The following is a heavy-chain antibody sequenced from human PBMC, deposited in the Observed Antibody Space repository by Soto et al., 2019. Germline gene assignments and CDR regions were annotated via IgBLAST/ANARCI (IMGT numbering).Heavy chain of an antibody. J-gene: IGHJ4*02. CDR1: GYTFASYA. CDR3: ARVGVAGTSNWVY. Sequence: ASVKVSCKASGYTFASYAMHWVRQAPGQRLEWMGWINAGNGNTKYSQKFQGRVTITRDTSASTAYMELSSLRSEDTAVYYCARVGVAGTSNWVYWGQGSLVTVSS. V-gene: IGHV1-3*01. D-gene: IGHD6-19*01. CDR2: INAGNGNT.